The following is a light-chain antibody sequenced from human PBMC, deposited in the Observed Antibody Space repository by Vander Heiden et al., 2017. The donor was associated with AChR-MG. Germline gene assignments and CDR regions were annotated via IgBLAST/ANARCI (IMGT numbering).Light chain of an antibody. J-gene: IGKJ3*01. V-gene: IGKV3-11*01. CDR2: DAS. CDR3: QQRSNWPLIT. Sequence: EIVLTQSPATQSLSPGERATLSCRASQSVSSYLAWYQQKPGQAPRLLIYDASNRATGIPARFSGSGSGTDFTLTISSLEPEDFAVYYCQQRSNWPLITFGPGTKVDIK. CDR1: QSVSSY.